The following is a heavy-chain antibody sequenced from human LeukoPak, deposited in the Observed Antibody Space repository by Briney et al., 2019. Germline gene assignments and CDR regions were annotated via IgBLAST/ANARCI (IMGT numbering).Heavy chain of an antibody. CDR1: GFSLSTSGVG. Sequence: SGPTLVNPTQTLTLTCTFSGFSLSTSGVGVGWIRQPPGKALEWLALIYWNEDKRYSPSLKSRLTITKDTSKNQVVLTMTNMDPVDTATYYCAHSYSGPPLLNWFDPWGQGTLVTVSS. V-gene: IGHV2-5*01. CDR2: IYWNEDK. D-gene: IGHD6-13*01. J-gene: IGHJ5*02. CDR3: AHSYSGPPLLNWFDP.